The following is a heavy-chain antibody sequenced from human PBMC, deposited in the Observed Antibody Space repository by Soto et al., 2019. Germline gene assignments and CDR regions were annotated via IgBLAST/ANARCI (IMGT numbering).Heavy chain of an antibody. CDR3: ARYDYDRFDY. J-gene: IGHJ4*02. Sequence: SETLSLTCTVSGGSISSYYWSWIRQPPGKGLEWIGYIYYSGSTNYNPSLKSRVTISVDTPKNQFSLKLSSVTAADTAVYYCARYDYDRFDYWGQGTLVTVSS. D-gene: IGHD3-22*01. CDR2: IYYSGST. V-gene: IGHV4-59*01. CDR1: GGSISSYY.